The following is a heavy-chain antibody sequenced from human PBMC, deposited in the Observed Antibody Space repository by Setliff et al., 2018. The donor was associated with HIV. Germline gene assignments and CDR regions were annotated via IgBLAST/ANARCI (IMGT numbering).Heavy chain of an antibody. CDR2: IHPIFGTT. D-gene: IGHD2-15*01. Sequence: GASVKVSCKASGGTFSSYITAWVRQAPGQGLEWMGGIHPIFGTTNYARDFMGRVSITADESTNTAYMELSSLSAEDTAVYYCARLGHCYGGGCNFDTFDVWGQGTMVTVSS. CDR3: ARLGHCYGGGCNFDTFDV. CDR1: GGTFSSYI. V-gene: IGHV1-69*13. J-gene: IGHJ3*01.